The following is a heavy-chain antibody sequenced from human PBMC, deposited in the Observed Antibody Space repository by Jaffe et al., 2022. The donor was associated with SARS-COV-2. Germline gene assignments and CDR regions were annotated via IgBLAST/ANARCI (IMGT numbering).Heavy chain of an antibody. CDR2: IYPSDSDT. V-gene: IGHV5-51*01. CDR1: GYIFTSYW. CDR3: VRRNMARGSGPYYYHMDV. D-gene: IGHD3-10*01. Sequence: EVQLVQSGAEVKKPGESLKISCKGSGYIFTSYWIGWVRQMSGKGLEWMGIIYPSDSDTRYSPSFQGQVTISADRSINTAYLQWRSLTASDTATYYCVRRNMARGSGPYYYHMDVWGKGTTVTVSS. J-gene: IGHJ6*03.